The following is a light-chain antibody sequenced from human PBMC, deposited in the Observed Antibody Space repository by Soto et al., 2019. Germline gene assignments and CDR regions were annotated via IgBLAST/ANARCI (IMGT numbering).Light chain of an antibody. CDR1: QKITRW. CDR3: QQYKYYPWT. V-gene: IGKV1-5*01. Sequence: DIQMTQSPSTLSASVGDRVTITCRASQKITRWLAWYQQKPGKAPNLLIFDASNLESGVPSRFSGSGSGTEFTLTLSSLQPGDFATYYCQQYKYYPWTFGQGTKVDI. J-gene: IGKJ1*01. CDR2: DAS.